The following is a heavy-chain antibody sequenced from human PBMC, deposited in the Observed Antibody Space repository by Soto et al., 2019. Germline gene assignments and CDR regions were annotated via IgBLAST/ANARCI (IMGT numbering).Heavy chain of an antibody. CDR3: ARESEDLTSNFDY. J-gene: IGHJ4*02. CDR1: GFTFTRYS. V-gene: IGHV3-21*06. Sequence: GGSLRLSCAASGFTFTRYSMNWVRQAPGKGLEWVSSISSTTNYINYGASMKGRFTITRDNAKNSLYLEMNSLRAEDTAVYYCARESEDLTSNFDYWGQGTLVTVSS. CDR2: ISSTTNYI.